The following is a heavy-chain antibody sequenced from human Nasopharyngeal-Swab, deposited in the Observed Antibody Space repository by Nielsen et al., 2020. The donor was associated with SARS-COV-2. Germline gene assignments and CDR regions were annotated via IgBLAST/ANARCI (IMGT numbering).Heavy chain of an antibody. D-gene: IGHD3-10*01. V-gene: IGHV3-48*03. CDR2: ISSSGSTT. CDR3: ARVGVSLYYYYYGMDV. J-gene: IGHJ6*02. Sequence: WIRQPPGKGLEWVSYISSSGSTTYYADSVKGRFTISRDNAKNSLYLQMNSLRAEDTAVYYCARVGVSLYYYYYGMDVWGQGTTVTVSS.